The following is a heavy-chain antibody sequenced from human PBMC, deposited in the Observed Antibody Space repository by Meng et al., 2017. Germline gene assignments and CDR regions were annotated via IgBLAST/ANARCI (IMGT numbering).Heavy chain of an antibody. V-gene: IGHV6-1*01. D-gene: IGHD1-26*01. Sequence: QIQLQQSGPGLVKPSQTLSLICAISGDSVSSNSAAWNWIRQSPSRGLEWLGRAYYRSKWYHDYAESVKSRISIDPGTSKNQFSLQLRSVTPEDSAVYYCARGSYSFDSWGQRTLVTVSS. CDR3: ARGSYSFDS. J-gene: IGHJ4*02. CDR1: GDSVSSNSAA. CDR2: AYYRSKWYH.